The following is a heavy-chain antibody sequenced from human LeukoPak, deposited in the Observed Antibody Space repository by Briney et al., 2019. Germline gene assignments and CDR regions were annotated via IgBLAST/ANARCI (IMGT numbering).Heavy chain of an antibody. CDR2: INTNTGNP. V-gene: IGHV7-4-1*02. J-gene: IGHJ1*01. Sequence: ASVKVSCKASGYTFTSYAMNWVRQAPGQGLEWMGWINTNTGNPTYAQGFTGRFVFSLDTSVSTAYLQISSLKAEDTAVYYCASPPFYGDYEAEYFQHWGQGTLVTVSS. CDR3: ASPPFYGDYEAEYFQH. CDR1: GYTFTSYA. D-gene: IGHD4-17*01.